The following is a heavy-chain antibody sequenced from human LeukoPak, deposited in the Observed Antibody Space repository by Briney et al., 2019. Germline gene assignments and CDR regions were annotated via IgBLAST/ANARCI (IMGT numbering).Heavy chain of an antibody. CDR3: ARGGRPDY. CDR2: IKEDGREK. J-gene: IGHJ4*02. V-gene: IGHV3-7*01. CDR1: GFTFSSSW. Sequence: GGSVSLSCATSGFTFSSSWVSWVRQAPGKGLECVANIKEDGREKYYVDSVKGRFTISRDNAKNSLYLQMSSLRAEDTAVYYCARGGRPDYWGQGTLVTVSS. D-gene: IGHD3-10*01.